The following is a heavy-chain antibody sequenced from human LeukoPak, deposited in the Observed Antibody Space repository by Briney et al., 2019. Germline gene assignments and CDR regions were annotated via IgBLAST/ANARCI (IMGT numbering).Heavy chain of an antibody. J-gene: IGHJ5*02. CDR1: GFTFSNYW. D-gene: IGHD3-10*01. CDR3: AKDQEVRVKNWFDP. V-gene: IGHV3-23*01. CDR2: ISGSGGST. Sequence: GGSLRLSCAASGFTFSNYWMSWVRQAPGKGLEWVSAISGSGGSTYYADSVKGRFTISRDNSKNTLYLQMNSLRAEDTAVYYCAKDQEVRVKNWFDPWGQGTLVTVSS.